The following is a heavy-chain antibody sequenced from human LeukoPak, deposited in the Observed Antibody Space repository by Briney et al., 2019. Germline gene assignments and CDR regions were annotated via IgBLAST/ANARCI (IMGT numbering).Heavy chain of an antibody. D-gene: IGHD2-2*01. V-gene: IGHV3-23*01. J-gene: IGHJ4*02. Sequence: GGSLRLSCAASGFTFSSYAMSWVRQAPGKGLEWVSAISGSGGSTYYADSVKGRFTISRDNSKNTLYLQMSSLRAEDTAVYYCAKDHYPYCSSTSCYAEFDYWGQGTLVTVSS. CDR3: AKDHYPYCSSTSCYAEFDY. CDR2: ISGSGGST. CDR1: GFTFSSYA.